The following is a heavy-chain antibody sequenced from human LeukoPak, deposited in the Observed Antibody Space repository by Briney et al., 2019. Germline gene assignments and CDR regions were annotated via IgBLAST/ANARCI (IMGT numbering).Heavy chain of an antibody. J-gene: IGHJ4*02. D-gene: IGHD3-9*01. V-gene: IGHV4-61*08. CDR3: ARVSTLRYFDY. Sequence: SETLSLTCAVSGGSISSGGYPWSWIRQPPGKGLEWIGYIYTSGSTNYNPSLKSRVTMSVDTSKNQFSLKLSSVTAADTAVYYCARVSTLRYFDYWGQGTLVTVSS. CDR1: GGSISSGGYP. CDR2: IYTSGST.